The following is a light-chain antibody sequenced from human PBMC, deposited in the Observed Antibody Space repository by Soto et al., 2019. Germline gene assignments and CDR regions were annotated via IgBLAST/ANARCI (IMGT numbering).Light chain of an antibody. CDR2: EVT. V-gene: IGLV2-14*01. Sequence: QSVLTQPASVSGSPGQSITISCTGTSSDVGGHNYVSWYQQHPGKAPKLVIYEVTYRPSGVSHRFSGSKSGNTASLTISGLQPEDEADYYCSSYSTSSTLVFGGGTQLTVL. J-gene: IGLJ2*01. CDR1: SSDVGGHNY. CDR3: SSYSTSSTLV.